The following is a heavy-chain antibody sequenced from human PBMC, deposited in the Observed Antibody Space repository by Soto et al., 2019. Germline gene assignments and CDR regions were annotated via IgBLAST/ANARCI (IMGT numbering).Heavy chain of an antibody. D-gene: IGHD6-25*01. CDR2: MNPYTGKA. Sequence: QVQLVQSGAEVKRPGASLKVSCQASGYTFTTYDINWVRQAPGQGLEWMGWMNPYTGKASYAQKFQGRVTMTRDNSISTAYMELSSLRSDDTAVYYCARRKERSGPNYFDYWGLGTLVTVSS. CDR1: GYTFTTYD. V-gene: IGHV1-8*01. CDR3: ARRKERSGPNYFDY. J-gene: IGHJ4*02.